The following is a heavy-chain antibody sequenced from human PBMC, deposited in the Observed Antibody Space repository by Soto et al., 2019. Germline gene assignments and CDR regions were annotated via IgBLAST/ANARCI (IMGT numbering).Heavy chain of an antibody. CDR2: IRGSGDAT. Sequence: GGSLRLSCAASGFTLANFAMAWVRQVPGKGLEWVSAIRGSGDATFYADSVRGRFTISRDSSQNTLFLQMNSLRAEDTAIYYCARGSPGTTHHIALAGFDYWGQGTLVTVSS. V-gene: IGHV3-23*01. CDR1: GFTLANFA. D-gene: IGHD6-19*01. J-gene: IGHJ4*02. CDR3: ARGSPGTTHHIALAGFDY.